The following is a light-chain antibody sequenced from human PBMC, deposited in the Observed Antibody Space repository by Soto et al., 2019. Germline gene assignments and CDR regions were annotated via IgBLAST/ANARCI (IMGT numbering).Light chain of an antibody. Sequence: EIVLTQSPGTLSLSPGERATLSCRASQSVSSSYLAWYQQKPGQAPRLLLYGASNRATGIADRFSGSGSGTDFTLTISRLEPEDFAVYYCQQYGSSRFGQGTKVEIK. CDR1: QSVSSSY. CDR3: QQYGSSR. V-gene: IGKV3-20*01. J-gene: IGKJ1*01. CDR2: GAS.